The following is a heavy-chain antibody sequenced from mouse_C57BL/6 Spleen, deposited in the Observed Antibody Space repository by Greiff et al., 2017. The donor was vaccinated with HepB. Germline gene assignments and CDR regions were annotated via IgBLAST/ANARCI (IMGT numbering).Heavy chain of an antibody. V-gene: IGHV5-4*01. Sequence: EVKLVESGGGLVKPGGSLKLSCAASGFTFSSYAMSWVRQTPEKRLEWVATISDGGSYTYYPDNVKGRFTISRDNAKNNLYLQMSHLKSEDTAMYYCAREGGYDAMDYWGQGTSVTVSS. J-gene: IGHJ4*01. CDR1: GFTFSSYA. CDR3: AREGGYDAMDY. CDR2: ISDGGSYT.